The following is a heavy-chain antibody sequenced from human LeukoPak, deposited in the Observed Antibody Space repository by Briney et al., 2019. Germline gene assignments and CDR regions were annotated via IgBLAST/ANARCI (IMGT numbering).Heavy chain of an antibody. D-gene: IGHD6-13*01. Sequence: SETLSLTCTVSRDSISSYYWSWIRQPPGKGLEWIGFLYDSGSPNYNPSLKSRVTVSVDTSKNEFSLKLSSVTAADTAVYYCARHGSSYSFDYWGQGTLVTVSS. CDR1: RDSISSYY. CDR2: LYDSGSP. CDR3: ARHGSSYSFDY. J-gene: IGHJ4*02. V-gene: IGHV4-59*08.